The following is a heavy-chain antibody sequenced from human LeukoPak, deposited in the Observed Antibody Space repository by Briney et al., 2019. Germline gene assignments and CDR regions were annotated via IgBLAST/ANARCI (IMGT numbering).Heavy chain of an antibody. CDR2: IIPIFGTA. D-gene: IGHD2-15*01. CDR3: ARVWCSGGSCYSSRGAFDI. CDR1: GGTFSSNT. J-gene: IGHJ3*02. V-gene: IGHV1-69*13. Sequence: SVKVSCKASGGTFSSNTISWVRQAPGQGLECMGGIIPIFGTANYAQKFQGRVTITADESTSTAYMELSSLRYEDTAVYYWARVWCSGGSCYSSRGAFDIWGQGTMVTVSS.